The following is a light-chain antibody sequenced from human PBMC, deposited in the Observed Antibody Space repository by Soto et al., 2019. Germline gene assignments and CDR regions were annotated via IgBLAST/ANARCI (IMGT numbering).Light chain of an antibody. CDR2: DVS. J-gene: IGLJ1*01. CDR3: SSYTSSSTRV. V-gene: IGLV2-14*01. CDR1: RSDVGGYNY. Sequence: SALTQPASVSGSPGQSITISCTGTRSDVGGYNYVSWYQQHPGKAPKLMIYDVSNRPSGGSNRFSGSKSANTASLTISGLQAEDEADYYCSSYTSSSTRVFGTGTKLTVL.